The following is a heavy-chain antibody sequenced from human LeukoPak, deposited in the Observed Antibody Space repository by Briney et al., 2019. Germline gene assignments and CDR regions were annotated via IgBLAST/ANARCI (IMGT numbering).Heavy chain of an antibody. D-gene: IGHD3-3*01. Sequence: GASVKLSCKASGYTFTVYFIHWVRQAPGQGLEWMGWINPNSGGTNFAQKFQGRVTVTRDTSISTAYMELSSLRSDDTAVYYCARADEWFVYDYWGQGTLVTVSS. CDR1: GYTFTVYF. V-gene: IGHV1-2*02. CDR2: INPNSGGT. J-gene: IGHJ4*02. CDR3: ARADEWFVYDY.